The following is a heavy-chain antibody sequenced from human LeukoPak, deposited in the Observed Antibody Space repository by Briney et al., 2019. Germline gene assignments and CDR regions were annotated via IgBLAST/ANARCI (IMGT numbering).Heavy chain of an antibody. CDR2: NIGSGAGSGGST. CDR3: AARPSSGWYSY. CDR1: GFIFSSYV. V-gene: IGHV3-23*01. J-gene: IGHJ4*02. Sequence: GGSLRLSCASSGFIFSSYVMSWVRQARGKGLEWGSVNIGSGAGSGGSTYYADSVKGRFTISRDNSKNTLYLQMNRLRAEDTAVYYCAARPSSGWYSYWGQGTLVTVSS. D-gene: IGHD6-19*01.